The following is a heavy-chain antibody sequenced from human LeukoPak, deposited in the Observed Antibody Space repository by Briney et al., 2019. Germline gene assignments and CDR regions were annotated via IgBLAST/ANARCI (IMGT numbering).Heavy chain of an antibody. CDR2: INPNNGRT. CDR3: ASLFSSGSSDFDAFDI. J-gene: IGHJ3*02. Sequence: ASVKVSCKASGYTFTNYHMHWLRQAPGQGLEWMGVINPNNGRTNYAQKFQGRVTMTRDTSANTVSMDLSSLRSEDTAVYYCASLFSSGSSDFDAFDIWGLGTMVTVSS. D-gene: IGHD6-19*01. CDR1: GYTFTNYH. V-gene: IGHV1-46*01.